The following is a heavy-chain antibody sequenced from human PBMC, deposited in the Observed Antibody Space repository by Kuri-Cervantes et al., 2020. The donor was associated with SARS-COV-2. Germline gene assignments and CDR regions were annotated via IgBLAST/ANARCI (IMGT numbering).Heavy chain of an antibody. D-gene: IGHD5-24*01. Sequence: SETLSLTCTGSGDSISTSAYHWGWIRQPPGKGLEWIGNIYYSGNTYYNPSLKSRVTISLDMSNNQVSLRLTSATAADTAVYYCGKVSWLQLWHRYSDSWGQGTLVTVSS. CDR3: GKVSWLQLWHRYSDS. CDR2: IYYSGNT. V-gene: IGHV4-39*07. J-gene: IGHJ4*02. CDR1: GDSISTSAYH.